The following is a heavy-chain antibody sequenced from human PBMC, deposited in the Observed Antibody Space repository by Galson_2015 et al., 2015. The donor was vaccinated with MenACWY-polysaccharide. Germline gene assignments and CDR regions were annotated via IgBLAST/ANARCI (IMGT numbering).Heavy chain of an antibody. CDR3: AREGRRICFLAFYT. CDR1: GFSPSNYA. J-gene: IGHJ3*02. V-gene: IGHV3-23*01. D-gene: IGHD2-15*01. CDR2: LGVSGRT. Sequence: SLRLSCAVSGFSPSNYAMNWVRQAPGKGLEWVSELGVSGRTNYADSVKGRLTISRDNSKNTLYLEMNSLRAEETAVYYCAREGRRICFLAFYTWGQGTMFSVSS.